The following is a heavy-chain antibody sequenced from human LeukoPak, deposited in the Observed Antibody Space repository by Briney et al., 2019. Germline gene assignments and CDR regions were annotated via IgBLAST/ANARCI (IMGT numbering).Heavy chain of an antibody. J-gene: IGHJ5*02. CDR3: ARVLNPGLLWFGEFVGWFDP. Sequence: PSETLSLTCTVSGGSISSSSYYWGWIRQPPGKGLEWIGSIYYSGSTYYNPSLKSRVTISVDTSKNQFSLKLSSVTAADTAVYYCARVLNPGLLWFGEFVGWFDPWGQGTLVTVSS. D-gene: IGHD3-10*01. CDR1: GGSISSSSYY. CDR2: IYYSGST. V-gene: IGHV4-39*07.